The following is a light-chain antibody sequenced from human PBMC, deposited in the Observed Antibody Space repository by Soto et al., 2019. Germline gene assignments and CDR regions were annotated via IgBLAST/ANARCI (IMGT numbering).Light chain of an antibody. CDR1: QSVSSSY. V-gene: IGKV3-20*01. J-gene: IGKJ5*01. CDR3: QQYGSSPPIT. Sequence: EIELTQSPGTLSLSPGERATLSCRASQSVSSSYLAWYQQKPGRAPRLLIYGASSRATGIPDRFSGSGSGTDFTLTISRLEPEDFAVYYCQQYGSSPPITFGQGTRLEIK. CDR2: GAS.